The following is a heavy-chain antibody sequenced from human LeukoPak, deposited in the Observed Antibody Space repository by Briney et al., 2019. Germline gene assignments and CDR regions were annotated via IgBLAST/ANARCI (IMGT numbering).Heavy chain of an antibody. Sequence: ASVKVSCKLSGYSCIELDMHWVRQAPGKGLEWVGGFDREDGGTIYARKFQGRVTMTEDTPTDTAYMELTSLTSDDTAVYYCATHTISGVVTYAFQMWGRGTLVTVSS. D-gene: IGHD3-3*01. V-gene: IGHV1-24*01. J-gene: IGHJ3*02. CDR3: ATHTISGVVTYAFQM. CDR1: GYSCIELD. CDR2: FDREDGGT.